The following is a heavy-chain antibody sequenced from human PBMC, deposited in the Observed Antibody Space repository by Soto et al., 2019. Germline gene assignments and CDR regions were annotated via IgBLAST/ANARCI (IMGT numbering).Heavy chain of an antibody. Sequence: QVQLQESGPGLVKPSETLSLTCTVSGGSISSYYWSWIRQPAGKGLEWIGRIYTSGSTNYNPSLKSRVTMSVDTSKNQCSLKLSSVTAADTAVYYCARDRSVFDWFYGMDVWGQGTTVTVSS. D-gene: IGHD3-9*01. CDR3: ARDRSVFDWFYGMDV. CDR1: GGSISSYY. CDR2: IYTSGST. V-gene: IGHV4-4*07. J-gene: IGHJ6*02.